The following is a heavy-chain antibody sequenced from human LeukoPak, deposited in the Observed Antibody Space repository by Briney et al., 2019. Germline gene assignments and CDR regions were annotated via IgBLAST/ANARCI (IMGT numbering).Heavy chain of an antibody. CDR3: ATDFLYYDSSGYTNWFDP. Sequence: ASVKVSCKVSGYTLTELSMHWVQQAPGKGLEWMGGFDPEDGETIYAQKFQGRVTMTEDTSTDTAYMELSSLRSEDTAVYYCATDFLYYDSSGYTNWFDPWGQGTLVTVSS. CDR1: GYTLTELS. D-gene: IGHD3-22*01. V-gene: IGHV1-24*01. CDR2: FDPEDGET. J-gene: IGHJ5*02.